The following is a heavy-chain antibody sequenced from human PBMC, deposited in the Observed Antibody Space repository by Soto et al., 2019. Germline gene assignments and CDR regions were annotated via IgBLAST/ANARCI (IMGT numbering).Heavy chain of an antibody. CDR1: GGSISSYY. V-gene: IGHV4-59*01. CDR2: SYYSGST. J-gene: IGHJ6*02. D-gene: IGHD4-17*01. CDR3: ARASDYPLCGMDV. Sequence: PSETLSLTCTVSGGSISSYYWSWIRQPPGKGLEWIGYSYYSGSTNYNPSLKSRVTISVDTSKNQFSLKLSSVTAADTAVYYCARASDYPLCGMDVWGQGTTVTVSS.